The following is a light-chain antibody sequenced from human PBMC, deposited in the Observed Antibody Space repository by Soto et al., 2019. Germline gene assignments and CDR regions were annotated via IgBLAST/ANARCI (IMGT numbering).Light chain of an antibody. CDR3: QHSHSAPYT. CDR2: AAS. J-gene: IGKJ2*01. CDR1: QSVDAY. Sequence: IPMTQSPSSLSASEGDRVTITCRASQSVDAYLHWFQQKPGKPPKLLIYAASTLQSGVPSRFSCSGSETDFTLTISSLQPEDFATYYCQHSHSAPYTFGQGTKVEIK. V-gene: IGKV1-39*01.